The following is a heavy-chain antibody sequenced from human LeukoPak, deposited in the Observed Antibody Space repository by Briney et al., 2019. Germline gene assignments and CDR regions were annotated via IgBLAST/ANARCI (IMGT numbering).Heavy chain of an antibody. Sequence: GGSLRLSCAASGLSFSNYWMHWVRQAPGKGLVWVSRIKSDGISTSYADYVKGRFTISRDNAKNTLYLQMNSLRAEDSAVYYCAKGGTYSFDYWGQGTQVTVSS. V-gene: IGHV3-74*01. CDR3: AKGGTYSFDY. CDR1: GLSFSNYW. CDR2: IKSDGIST. J-gene: IGHJ4*02. D-gene: IGHD1-26*01.